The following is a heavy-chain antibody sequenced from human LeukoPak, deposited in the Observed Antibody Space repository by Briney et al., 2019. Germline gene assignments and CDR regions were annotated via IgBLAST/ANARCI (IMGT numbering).Heavy chain of an antibody. J-gene: IGHJ4*02. V-gene: IGHV1-2*02. CDR3: ARYGGRTVTTSDY. CDR1: GYTFTGYY. D-gene: IGHD4-17*01. CDR2: INPNSGGT. Sequence: ASVKVSCKASGYTFTGYYMHWVRQAPGQGLEWMGWINPNSGGTNYTQKFQGRVTMTRDTSISTAYMELSRLRSDDTAVYYCARYGGRTVTTSDYWGQGALVTVSS.